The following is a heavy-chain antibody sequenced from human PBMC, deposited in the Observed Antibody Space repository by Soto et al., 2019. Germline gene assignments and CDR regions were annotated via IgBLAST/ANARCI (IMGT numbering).Heavy chain of an antibody. D-gene: IGHD3-3*01. Sequence: ASVKVSCKASGYTFTSYDINWVRQATGQGLEWMGWMNPNSGNTGYAQKFQGRVTMTRNTSISTAYMELSSLRSEDTDVYYCARGSFWSGYYSLYYYGMDVWGKGTTVTVSS. J-gene: IGHJ6*04. V-gene: IGHV1-8*01. CDR3: ARGSFWSGYYSLYYYGMDV. CDR2: MNPNSGNT. CDR1: GYTFTSYD.